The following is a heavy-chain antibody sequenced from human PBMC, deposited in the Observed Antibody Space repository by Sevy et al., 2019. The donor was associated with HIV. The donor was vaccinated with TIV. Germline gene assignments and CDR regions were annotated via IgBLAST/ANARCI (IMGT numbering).Heavy chain of an antibody. CDR2: INHSGST. V-gene: IGHV4-34*01. J-gene: IGHJ6*02. CDR3: ARGVVVPAAKNLNYCYYYYGMDV. Sequence: SETLSLTCAVYGGSFSGYYWSWIRQPPGKGLEWIGEINHSGSTNYNPSLKSRVTISVDRSKNQFSLKLSSVTAADTAVYYCARGVVVPAAKNLNYCYYYYGMDVWGQGTTVTVSS. D-gene: IGHD2-2*01. CDR1: GGSFSGYY.